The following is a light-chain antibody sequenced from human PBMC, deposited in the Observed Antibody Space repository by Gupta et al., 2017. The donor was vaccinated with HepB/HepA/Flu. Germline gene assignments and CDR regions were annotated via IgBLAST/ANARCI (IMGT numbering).Light chain of an antibody. J-gene: IGLJ3*02. CDR2: RNN. Sequence: QAGLTQPPSVSKGLRQTATLTCTGNSDNVGNQGAAWLQQHQGHPPKLLFYRNNNRPSGISDRFSASRSGNTASLTITGLQPEDEADYYCSSWDYSLSAWVFGGGTGLTV. CDR1: SDNVGNQG. V-gene: IGLV10-54*04. CDR3: SSWDYSLSAWV.